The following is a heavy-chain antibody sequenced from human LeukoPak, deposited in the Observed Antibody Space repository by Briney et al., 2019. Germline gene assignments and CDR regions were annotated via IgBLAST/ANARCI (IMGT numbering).Heavy chain of an antibody. V-gene: IGHV4-59*08. D-gene: IGHD3-3*01. J-gene: IGHJ4*02. CDR3: ARGHVLRFLEFY. CDR1: GGSISSYY. CDR2: IYYSGST. Sequence: SETLSLTCTVSGGSISSYYWSWIRQPPGKGLKWIGYIYYSGSTNYNPSLKSRVTISVDTSKNQFSLELSSVTAADTAVYYCARGHVLRFLEFYWGQGTLVTVSS.